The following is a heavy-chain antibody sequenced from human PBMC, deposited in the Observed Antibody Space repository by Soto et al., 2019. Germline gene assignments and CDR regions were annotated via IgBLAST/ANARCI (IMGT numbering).Heavy chain of an antibody. J-gene: IGHJ6*02. V-gene: IGHV4-39*01. D-gene: IGHD3-16*01. Sequence: SETLSLTCTVSGGSISSSSYYWGWIRQPPGKGLERIGSIYYSGYTYYNPSLKSRVTISVDTSKNQFSLKLSSVTAADTAVYYCARHNGTRYVGHYYDMDVWGQGTTVTVSS. CDR2: IYYSGYT. CDR3: ARHNGTRYVGHYYDMDV. CDR1: GGSISSSSYY.